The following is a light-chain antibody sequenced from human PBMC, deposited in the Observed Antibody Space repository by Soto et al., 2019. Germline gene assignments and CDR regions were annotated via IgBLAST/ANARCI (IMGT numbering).Light chain of an antibody. CDR2: DAS. J-gene: IGKJ1*01. Sequence: EIVLTQSPATLSLSPGERATLSCRASQSVSRYLAWYQQKPGQAPRLLIYDASNRATGIPARFSGSGSGTDFTLTISSLEPEDLAVYYCQQRGNWPQTFGQGTKVDIK. CDR1: QSVSRY. CDR3: QQRGNWPQT. V-gene: IGKV3-11*01.